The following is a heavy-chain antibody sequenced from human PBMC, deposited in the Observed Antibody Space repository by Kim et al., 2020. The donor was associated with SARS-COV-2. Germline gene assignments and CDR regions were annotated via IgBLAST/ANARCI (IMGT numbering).Heavy chain of an antibody. V-gene: IGHV4-39*01. D-gene: IGHD3-10*01. CDR1: GGSISSSSYY. CDR3: GRTYGSGSNQIYY. CDR2: IYYSGST. J-gene: IGHJ4*02. Sequence: SETLSLTCTVSGGSISSSSYYWGWIRQPPGKGLEWIGSIYYSGSTYYNPSLKSRVTISVDTSNNQFSLKLSSVTAAGTAVFYVGRTYGSGSNQIYYWCQGALVTVSS.